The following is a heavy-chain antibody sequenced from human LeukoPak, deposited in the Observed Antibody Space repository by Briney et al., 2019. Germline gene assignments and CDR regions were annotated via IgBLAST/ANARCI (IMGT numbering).Heavy chain of an antibody. D-gene: IGHD1-1*01. Sequence: RGSLRLSCAPSLFTFSRYWISWVRQAPRKGVECVAHINQDVREKYFVDSVKSPFTISRDNAKKSLYLQINILRALETALYYTARWNAWRDLSPFHYWGQGTLVTGSS. CDR1: LFTFSRYW. V-gene: IGHV3-7*01. CDR2: INQDVREK. CDR3: ARWNAWRDLSPFHY. J-gene: IGHJ4*02.